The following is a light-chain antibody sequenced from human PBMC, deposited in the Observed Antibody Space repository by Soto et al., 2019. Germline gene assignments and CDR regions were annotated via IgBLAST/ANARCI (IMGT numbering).Light chain of an antibody. J-gene: IGKJ5*01. CDR3: QQSYRTIT. CDR2: AAS. V-gene: IGKV1-39*01. CDR1: QSISSY. Sequence: DIQMSPSPSSLSASVGDRVTITCRASQSISSYLNWYQQKPGQAPHLLIYAASSLHSGVTSRFSGSGSGTAFTLTIRSLQPEDFATYYCQQSYRTITFGQGTQLEIK.